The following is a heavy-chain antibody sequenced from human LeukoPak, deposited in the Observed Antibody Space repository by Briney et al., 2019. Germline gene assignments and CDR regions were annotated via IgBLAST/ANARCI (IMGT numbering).Heavy chain of an antibody. V-gene: IGHV3-48*03. CDR1: GFTFSSYE. J-gene: IGHJ4*02. D-gene: IGHD1-26*01. CDR3: ARERQQATALDY. CDR2: ISSSGSTI. Sequence: GGSVRLSCAASGFTFSSYEMNWVRQAPGKGLEWVSYISSSGSTIYYADSVKGRFSISRDNAKSSLYLQMNSLRAEDTAVYYCARERQQATALDYWAREPWSPSPQ.